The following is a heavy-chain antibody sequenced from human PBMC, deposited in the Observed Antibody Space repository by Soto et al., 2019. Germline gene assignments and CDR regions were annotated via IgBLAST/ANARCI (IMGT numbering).Heavy chain of an antibody. D-gene: IGHD3-22*01. CDR1: GGTFSSYA. CDR2: IIPIFGTA. Sequence: QVQLVQSGAEVKKPGSSVKVSCKASGGTFSSYAISWVRQAPGQGLEWMGGIIPIFGTANYAQKFQGRVTITADESTSTAYMELSSLRSDDTAVYYCARGASDYYDSSGYYAVYWGQGTLVTVSS. V-gene: IGHV1-69*12. CDR3: ARGASDYYDSSGYYAVY. J-gene: IGHJ4*02.